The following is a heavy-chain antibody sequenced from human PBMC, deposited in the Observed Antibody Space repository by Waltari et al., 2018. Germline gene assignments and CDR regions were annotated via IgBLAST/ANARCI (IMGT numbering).Heavy chain of an antibody. J-gene: IGHJ3*02. V-gene: IGHV1-3*01. Sequence: QVQLVQSGAEVKKPGASVKVSCKASGYTFTSYAMHWVRQAPGQRLEWMGWINAGNGNTKYSQKFQGRGTITRDTSASTAYMELSSLRSEDTAVYYCAGGGLAVQNDAFDIWGQGTMVTVSS. CDR2: INAGNGNT. D-gene: IGHD3-16*01. CDR3: AGGGLAVQNDAFDI. CDR1: GYTFTSYA.